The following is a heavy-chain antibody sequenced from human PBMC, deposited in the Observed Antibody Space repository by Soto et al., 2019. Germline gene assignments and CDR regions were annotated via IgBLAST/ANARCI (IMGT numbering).Heavy chain of an antibody. CDR3: ARSPDSSGYYPRWYYYGMDV. D-gene: IGHD3-22*01. Sequence: SETLSLTCTFSGCSITSSSYYWGWIRQPPGKGLEWIGSIYYSGSTDYNPSLKSRVTISVDTSKNQFSLKLSSVTAADTAVYYCARSPDSSGYYPRWYYYGMDVWGQGTTVTVSS. J-gene: IGHJ6*02. CDR1: GCSITSSSYY. V-gene: IGHV4-39*07. CDR2: IYYSGST.